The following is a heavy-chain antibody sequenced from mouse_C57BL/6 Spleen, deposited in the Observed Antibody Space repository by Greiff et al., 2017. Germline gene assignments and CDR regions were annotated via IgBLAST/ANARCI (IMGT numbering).Heavy chain of an antibody. CDR1: GYTFTSYW. D-gene: IGHD1-1*01. V-gene: IGHV1-64*01. Sequence: QVQLQQPGAELVKPGASVKLSCKASGYTFTSYWMHWVKQRPGQGLEWIGMIHPNSGSTNYNEKFKSKATLTVDKSSSTAYMQLSSLTSEDSAVYYCARGVYYGSSPHWYFDVWGQGTLVTVSA. CDR3: ARGVYYGSSPHWYFDV. CDR2: IHPNSGST. J-gene: IGHJ3*01.